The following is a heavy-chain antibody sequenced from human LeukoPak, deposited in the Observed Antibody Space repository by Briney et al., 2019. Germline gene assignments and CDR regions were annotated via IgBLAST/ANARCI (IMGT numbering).Heavy chain of an antibody. V-gene: IGHV1-18*01. CDR1: GYTFTSYE. J-gene: IGHJ6*02. CDR2: ISAYNGNT. D-gene: IGHD2-2*01. CDR3: ATVLSPTLVSPYYYGMDV. Sequence: ASVKVSCKASGYTFTSYEITWVRQAPGQGLEWMGCISAYNGNTNYAQKVQGRVTMTEDTSTDTAYMELSSLRSEDTAVYYCATVLSPTLVSPYYYGMDVWGQGATVTVSS.